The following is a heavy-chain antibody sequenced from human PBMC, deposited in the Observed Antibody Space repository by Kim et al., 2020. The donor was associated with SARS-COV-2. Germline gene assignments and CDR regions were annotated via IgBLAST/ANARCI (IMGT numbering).Heavy chain of an antibody. CDR3: AGEAVEHSIRITMVRGVTGPCVY. V-gene: IGHV1-69*13. D-gene: IGHD3-10*01. CDR2: IIPIFGTA. J-gene: IGHJ4*02. CDR1: GGTFSSYA. Sequence: SVKVSCKASGGTFSSYAISWVRQAPGQGLEWMGGIIPIFGTANYAQKFQGRVTITADESTSTACMELSSLRSEDTAVYYCAGEAVEHSIRITMVRGVTGPCVYRGKGTLVTVSS.